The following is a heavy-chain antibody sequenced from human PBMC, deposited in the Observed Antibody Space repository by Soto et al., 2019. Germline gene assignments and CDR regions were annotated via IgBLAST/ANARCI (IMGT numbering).Heavy chain of an antibody. CDR1: GYTFTSYG. CDR3: ARDMVGSIAAPNWFDP. V-gene: IGHV1-18*01. D-gene: IGHD6-6*01. Sequence: ASVKVSCKASGYTFTSYGISWVRQAPGQGLEWMGWISAYNGNTNYAQKLQGRVTMTTDTSTSTAYMELRSLRSDDTAVYYCARDMVGSIAAPNWFDPWGQGTLVTFSS. CDR2: ISAYNGNT. J-gene: IGHJ5*02.